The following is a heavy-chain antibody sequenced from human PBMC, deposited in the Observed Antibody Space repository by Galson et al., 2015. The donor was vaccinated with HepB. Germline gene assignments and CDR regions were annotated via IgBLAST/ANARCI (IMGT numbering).Heavy chain of an antibody. D-gene: IGHD6-13*01. CDR2: IDPSDSYI. J-gene: IGHJ6*02. V-gene: IGHV5-10-1*01. Sequence: QSGAEVKKPGGSLRISCKGSGYSFTSYWISWVRQMPGKGLEWMGRIDPSDSYINYSPSFQGHVTISADKSISTAYLQWSSLKASDTALYYCARRLRGVATPASDYYYGMDVWGQGTTVTVSS. CDR3: ARRLRGVATPASDYYYGMDV. CDR1: GYSFTSYW.